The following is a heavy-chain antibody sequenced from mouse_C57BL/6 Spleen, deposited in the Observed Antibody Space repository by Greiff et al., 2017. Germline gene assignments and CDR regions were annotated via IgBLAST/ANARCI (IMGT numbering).Heavy chain of an antibody. Sequence: QVQLQQPGAELVKPGASVKLSCKASGYTFTSYWMHWVKQRPGQGLEWIGMIHPNSGSTNYNEKFKSKATLTVDKSSSTAYMQLSSLTSEDSSVYYCASAGLLGPYAMDYWGQGTSVTVSS. CDR1: GYTFTSYW. CDR2: IHPNSGST. V-gene: IGHV1-64*01. CDR3: ASAGLLGPYAMDY. D-gene: IGHD2-3*01. J-gene: IGHJ4*01.